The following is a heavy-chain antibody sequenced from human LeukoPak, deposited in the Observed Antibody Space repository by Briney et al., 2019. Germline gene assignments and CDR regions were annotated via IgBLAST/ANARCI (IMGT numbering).Heavy chain of an antibody. CDR1: GFTFSSYS. CDR2: ISYDGSNK. Sequence: GGSLRLSCAASGFTFSSYSMNWVRQAPGKGLEWVAVISYDGSNKYYADSVKGRFTISRDNSKNTLYLQMNSLRAEDTAVYYCAKASVPYCSSTSCYIDYWGQGTLVTVSS. J-gene: IGHJ4*02. D-gene: IGHD2-2*02. CDR3: AKASVPYCSSTSCYIDY. V-gene: IGHV3-30*18.